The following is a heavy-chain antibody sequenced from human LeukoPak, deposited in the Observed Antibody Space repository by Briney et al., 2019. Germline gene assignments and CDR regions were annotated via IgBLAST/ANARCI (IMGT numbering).Heavy chain of an antibody. CDR3: AKDDRWLQFCC. CDR2: IIPSGHTT. CDR1: GFSFSSYA. V-gene: IGHV3-23*01. D-gene: IGHD5-24*01. J-gene: IGHJ4*02. Sequence: GGSLRLSCAASGFSFSSYAMSWVRQAPGKGLEWVSGIIPSGHTTYYADSVRGRFTISRDNSRNTVYLQMNSLRAEDTAVYYCAKDDRWLQFCCWGQGTLVTVSA.